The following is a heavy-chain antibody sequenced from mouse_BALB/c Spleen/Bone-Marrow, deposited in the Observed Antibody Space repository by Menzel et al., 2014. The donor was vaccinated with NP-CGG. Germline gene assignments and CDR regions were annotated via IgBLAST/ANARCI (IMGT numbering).Heavy chain of an antibody. Sequence: VQLQQSGAELAKPGASVKMSCEASGYTFTNYWMHWVKQRPGQGLEWIGYINPSTGYTEYNQKFKDKATLTADKSSSTAYMQLSSLTSEDSSVFYCTRRAYGGSYGFAYWGQGTLVTVSA. CDR3: TRRAYGGSYGFAY. CDR2: INPSTGYT. J-gene: IGHJ3*01. V-gene: IGHV1-7*01. D-gene: IGHD1-1*01. CDR1: GYTFTNYW.